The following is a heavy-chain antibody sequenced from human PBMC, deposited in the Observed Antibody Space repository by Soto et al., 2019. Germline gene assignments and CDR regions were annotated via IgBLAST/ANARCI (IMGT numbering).Heavy chain of an antibody. Sequence: QVQLVESGGGVVQPGTSLRLSCAVSGFPFSTYGFHWVRQPPVKGLEWVAVIVSDGSAKYHADSVEGRFTISRDNSKYTLYLQMNSLRAEDTAVYYCARDDAFGNENGFDIWGQGTMVTVSS. D-gene: IGHD1-1*01. CDR3: ARDDAFGNENGFDI. J-gene: IGHJ3*02. V-gene: IGHV3-33*01. CDR2: IVSDGSAK. CDR1: GFPFSTYG.